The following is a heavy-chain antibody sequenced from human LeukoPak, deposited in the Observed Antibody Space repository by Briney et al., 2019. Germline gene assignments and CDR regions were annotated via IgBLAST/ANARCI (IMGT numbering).Heavy chain of an antibody. Sequence: TSETLSLTCAVYGGSFSDNFWSWIRQPPGKGMEWIGEINHSGSTNYNPSLKSRVTISVDTSKNHFSLRLSSVTAADTAVYYCARGYYYDSGGYAHYAFDIWGQGTMVTVSS. CDR1: GGSFSDNF. V-gene: IGHV4-34*01. CDR2: INHSGST. CDR3: ARGYYYDSGGYAHYAFDI. D-gene: IGHD3-22*01. J-gene: IGHJ3*02.